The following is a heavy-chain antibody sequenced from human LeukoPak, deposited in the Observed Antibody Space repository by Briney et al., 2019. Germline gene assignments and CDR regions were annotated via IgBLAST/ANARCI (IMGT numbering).Heavy chain of an antibody. CDR3: ARAIYCSSTSCYFGFASWFDP. D-gene: IGHD2-2*01. J-gene: IGHJ5*02. CDR2: IYCSGST. CDR1: GGSVSSGSYY. V-gene: IGHV4-61*01. Sequence: SETLSLICTVSGGSVSSGSYYWSWIRPRPGKGLEWIGYIYCSGSTNYNPSLKSRVTISVDTSKNQFSLKLSSVTAADTAVYYCARAIYCSSTSCYFGFASWFDPWGQGTLVTVSS.